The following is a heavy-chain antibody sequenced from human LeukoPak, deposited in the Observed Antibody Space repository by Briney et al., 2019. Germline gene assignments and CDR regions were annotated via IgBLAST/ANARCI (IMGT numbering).Heavy chain of an antibody. CDR3: ARRRVRGPAYFDY. V-gene: IGHV4-30-4*01. J-gene: IGHJ4*02. CDR2: IYYSGST. CDR1: GGSISSGDYY. Sequence: SETLSLTCTVSGGSISSGDYYWSWIRQPPGKGLEWIGYIYYSGSTYYNPSLKSRVTISVDTSKNQFSLKLSSVTAADTAVYYCARRRVRGPAYFDYWGQGTQVTVSS. D-gene: IGHD3-10*01.